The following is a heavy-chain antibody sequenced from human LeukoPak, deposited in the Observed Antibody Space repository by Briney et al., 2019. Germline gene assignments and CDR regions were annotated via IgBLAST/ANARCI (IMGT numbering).Heavy chain of an antibody. Sequence: GGSLRLSCAASGFTFNEFWMHWVRQVPGEGLMWVSRIHKDGLHTWYADSMKGRLTISRDNAENTVYLQLNSLRVEDTAVYYCARESEAAGTYYLDHWGQGNLVTVSS. CDR3: ARESEAAGTYYLDH. CDR1: GFTFNEFW. V-gene: IGHV3-74*01. CDR2: IHKDGLHT. D-gene: IGHD6-25*01. J-gene: IGHJ4*02.